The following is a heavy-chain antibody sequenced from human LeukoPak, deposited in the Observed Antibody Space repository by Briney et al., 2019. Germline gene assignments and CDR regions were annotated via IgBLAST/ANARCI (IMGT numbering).Heavy chain of an antibody. CDR2: ISAKNGST. V-gene: IGHV1-18*01. CDR1: GYTFISYE. J-gene: IGHJ4*02. Sequence: ASVKVSCKASGYTFISYEISWVRQAPGPGLEWMGKISAKNGSTNYAQKVQGRVTMTTDTSTSTAYMELRSLRSDATAMYYCVVEGKWGQGTLVTVST. D-gene: IGHD3-3*01. CDR3: VVEGK.